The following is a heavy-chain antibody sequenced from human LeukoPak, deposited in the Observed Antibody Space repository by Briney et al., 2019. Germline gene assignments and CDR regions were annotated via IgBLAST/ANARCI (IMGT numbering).Heavy chain of an antibody. V-gene: IGHV4-34*01. J-gene: IGHJ4*02. D-gene: IGHD2-2*01. Sequence: SETLSLTCAVYGGSFSGYYWSWIRQPPGKGLEWIGEINHSGSTNYNPSLKSRVTISLDTSKNQFSLKLSSVTAADTAVYYCARIIRDCSSTSCYGTRGDYYFDYWGQGTLVTVSS. CDR3: ARIIRDCSSTSCYGTRGDYYFDY. CDR2: INHSGST. CDR1: GGSFSGYY.